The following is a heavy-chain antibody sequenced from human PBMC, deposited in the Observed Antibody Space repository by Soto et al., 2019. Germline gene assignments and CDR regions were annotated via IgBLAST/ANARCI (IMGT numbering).Heavy chain of an antibody. CDR1: GGFIVGLGVA. D-gene: IGHD3-10*01. V-gene: IGHV4-30-2*01. CDR2: IYHSGTF. Sequence: SDTVFLTYAVSGGFIVGLGVAPRWIRLPPGGVLEWIGYIYHSGTFLKSPSLKTRLTMSLDMSNNQFSLTLNSMTAADAAVYYCARGQFYSGSGNFNNLMFDAWGQGIQVTVSS. J-gene: IGHJ5*02. CDR3: ARGQFYSGSGNFNNLMFDA.